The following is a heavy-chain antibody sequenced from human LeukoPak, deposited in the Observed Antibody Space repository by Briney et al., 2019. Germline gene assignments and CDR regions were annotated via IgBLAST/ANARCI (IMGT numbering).Heavy chain of an antibody. D-gene: IGHD3-22*01. Sequence: PGRSLRPSCAASGFTFSSYSMNSVRHAPGKGMEWVSYISSSSSTIYYADSVKGRFTISRDNAKNSLYLQMNSLRAEDTAVYYCARDSSQYYYDSVAFDIWGQGTMVTVSS. CDR1: GFTFSSYS. CDR2: ISSSSSTI. CDR3: ARDSSQYYYDSVAFDI. J-gene: IGHJ3*02. V-gene: IGHV3-48*01.